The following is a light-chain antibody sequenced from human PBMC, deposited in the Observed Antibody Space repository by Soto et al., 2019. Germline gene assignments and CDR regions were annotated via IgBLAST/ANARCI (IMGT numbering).Light chain of an antibody. J-gene: IGLJ3*02. V-gene: IGLV2-23*01. CDR2: EGS. CDR1: SSDVGSYNL. Sequence: QSALTQPASVSGSPGLSITISCAGTSSDVGSYNLVSWYQQHPGKAPRLMIYEGSKRPSGVSNRFSGSKSGNTASLTISGLQAEDEADYYCCSYAGSSTWVFGGGTQLTVL. CDR3: CSYAGSSTWV.